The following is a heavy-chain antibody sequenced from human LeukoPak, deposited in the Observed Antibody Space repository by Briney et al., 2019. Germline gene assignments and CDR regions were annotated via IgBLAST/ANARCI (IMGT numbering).Heavy chain of an antibody. CDR1: GFTFSDYG. Sequence: GGSLRLSYAASGFTFSDYGIHWVRQAPGQGLEWVALIWYDGSKKYYADSVKGRFTISRDNSKNTLYLQMNSLRAEDTAVYYCAKSVQWLVPNNWFDPWGQGTLVTVSS. CDR3: AKSVQWLVPNNWFDP. V-gene: IGHV3-33*06. D-gene: IGHD6-19*01. CDR2: IWYDGSKK. J-gene: IGHJ5*02.